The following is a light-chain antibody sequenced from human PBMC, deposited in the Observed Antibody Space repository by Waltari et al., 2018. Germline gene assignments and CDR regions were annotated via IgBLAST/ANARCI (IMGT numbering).Light chain of an antibody. CDR1: NIETKS. J-gene: IGLJ3*02. CDR2: YDS. Sequence: SYVLTQPPPMSVPPGETASISCGGYNIETKSVHAYQQRPGQSPVLVMYYDSDRPSGIPERFSGSNTGDTATLTISRIEAGDESDYYCQVWDSSSDHPWVFGGGTKLTVL. V-gene: IGLV3-21*04. CDR3: QVWDSSSDHPWV.